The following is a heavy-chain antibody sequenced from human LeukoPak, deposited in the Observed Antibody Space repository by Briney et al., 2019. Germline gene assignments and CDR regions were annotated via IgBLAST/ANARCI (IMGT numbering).Heavy chain of an antibody. Sequence: PGRSLRLSCAASGSTFSSYGMHWVRQAPGKGLEWVAVIQYDGRNKYYADSVKGRFTISRDNSKNTLYLQMNSLRAEDTAVYYCAREDYYGSGSLDYWGQGTLVTVS. CDR1: GSTFSSYG. CDR3: AREDYYGSGSLDY. D-gene: IGHD3-10*01. J-gene: IGHJ4*02. CDR2: IQYDGRNK. V-gene: IGHV3-33*01.